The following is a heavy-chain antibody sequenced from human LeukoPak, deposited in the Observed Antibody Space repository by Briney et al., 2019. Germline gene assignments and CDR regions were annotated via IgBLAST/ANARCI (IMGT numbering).Heavy chain of an antibody. Sequence: GGTLRLSCAASGFTFSSYSMNWVREAPGKGLEWVSYIRSSSSTIYYAGSVKGRFTISRDNAKNSLFLQMNSLRAEDTAVYYCARSRGSSGSYPFDYWGQGTLVTVPS. V-gene: IGHV3-48*01. CDR2: IRSSSSTI. CDR3: ARSRGSSGSYPFDY. CDR1: GFTFSSYS. J-gene: IGHJ4*02. D-gene: IGHD1-26*01.